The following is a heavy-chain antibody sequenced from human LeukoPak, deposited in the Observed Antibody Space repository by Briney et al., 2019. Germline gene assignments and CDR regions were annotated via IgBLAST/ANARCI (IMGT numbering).Heavy chain of an antibody. D-gene: IGHD6-6*01. CDR1: GGSISSGGYY. V-gene: IGHV4-31*03. CDR2: IYYSGST. Sequence: SETLSLTCIVSGGSISSGGYYWSWIRQHPGKGLEWIGYIYYSGSTYYNPSLKSRVTISVDTSKNQFSLKLSSVTAADTAVYYCAREGVAARRAFDYWGQGTLVTVSS. CDR3: AREGVAARRAFDY. J-gene: IGHJ4*02.